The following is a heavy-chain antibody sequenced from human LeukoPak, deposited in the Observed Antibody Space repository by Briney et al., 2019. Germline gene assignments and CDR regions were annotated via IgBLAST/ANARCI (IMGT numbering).Heavy chain of an antibody. CDR1: GFSLTPNGVG. Sequence: ASGPTLAKPTQTLTLTCPFSGFSLTPNGVGVAWIRQPPEKALEWLALIYWDDDKRYSPSLHNRLTITKDSSKTQVVLTMANMDPEDTATYFCAHRRRDSAMLSLYFDYWGQGTLVTVSP. J-gene: IGHJ4*02. V-gene: IGHV2-5*02. CDR2: IYWDDDK. CDR3: AHRRRDSAMLSLYFDY. D-gene: IGHD1-26*01.